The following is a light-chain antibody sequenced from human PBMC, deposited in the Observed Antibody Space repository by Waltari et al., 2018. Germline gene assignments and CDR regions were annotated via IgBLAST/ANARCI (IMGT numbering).Light chain of an antibody. Sequence: DIQMTQSPSSLSTPVGDRVTITCRASQDSRNYLNWYQQRPGRAPKLLIYGASNLQSGVPSRFSGSGSVTDYTLTISNLQPEDSATYYCQQSYSVPRTFGLGTKVEIK. CDR3: QQSYSVPRT. CDR1: QDSRNY. CDR2: GAS. V-gene: IGKV1-39*01. J-gene: IGKJ1*01.